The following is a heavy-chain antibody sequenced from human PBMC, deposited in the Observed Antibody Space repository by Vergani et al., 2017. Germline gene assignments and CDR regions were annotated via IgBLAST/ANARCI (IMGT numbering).Heavy chain of an antibody. D-gene: IGHD5-12*01. CDR1: GGSFSGYY. CDR3: ARQGYSGYALDYYYYCMAV. V-gene: IGHV4-34*01. J-gene: IGHJ6*01. CDR2: IDHSGST. Sequence: QVQLQQWGAGLLKPSETPFLTCAVHGGSFSGYYWSWIRSPPGKGLEWIGEIDHSGSTNYNPSLRSRVTISVDTSKNQFSLKLSSVTAADTAVYYCARQGYSGYALDYYYYCMAVWRQGCTVTVSS.